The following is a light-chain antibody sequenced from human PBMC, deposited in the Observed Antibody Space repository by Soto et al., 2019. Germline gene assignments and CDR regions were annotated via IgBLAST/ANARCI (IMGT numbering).Light chain of an antibody. J-gene: IGLJ2*01. Sequence: QSVLTQPRSVSGSPGQSVTISCTGASNDVGGYNFVSWYQQTPGMAPRLMIYDVTKRPSGVPDRFSGSKSGNTASLTISGLQAEDEADYYCCSYAGTYSYVVFGGGTKLTVL. V-gene: IGLV2-11*01. CDR1: SNDVGGYNF. CDR3: CSYAGTYSYVV. CDR2: DVT.